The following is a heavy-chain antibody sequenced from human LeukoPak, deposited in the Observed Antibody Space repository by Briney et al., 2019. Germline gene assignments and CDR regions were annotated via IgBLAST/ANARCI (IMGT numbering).Heavy chain of an antibody. Sequence: GGSLRLSCAASGFTFSTYAMNWVRQAPGQGLEWVSTISGSGGNTYYADSVKGRFTISRDNSKNTLYLQMNSLRAEDTAVYYCAGAPAAASFSDYWGQGSLVTVSS. V-gene: IGHV3-23*01. D-gene: IGHD6-13*01. CDR3: AGAPAAASFSDY. CDR1: GFTFSTYA. CDR2: ISGSGGNT. J-gene: IGHJ4*02.